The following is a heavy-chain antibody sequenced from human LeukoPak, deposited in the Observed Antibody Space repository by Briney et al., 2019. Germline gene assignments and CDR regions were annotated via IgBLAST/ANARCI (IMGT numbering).Heavy chain of an antibody. Sequence: SETLSLTCTVSGGSISSSSYYWSWIRQPPGKGLEWIGEINHSGSTNYNPSLKSRVTISVDTSKNQFSLKLSSVTAADTAVYYCARGPHYDYVWGSYRRDYWGQGTLVTVSS. CDR3: ARGPHYDYVWGSYRRDY. CDR1: GGSISSSSYY. J-gene: IGHJ4*02. D-gene: IGHD3-16*02. CDR2: INHSGST. V-gene: IGHV4-39*07.